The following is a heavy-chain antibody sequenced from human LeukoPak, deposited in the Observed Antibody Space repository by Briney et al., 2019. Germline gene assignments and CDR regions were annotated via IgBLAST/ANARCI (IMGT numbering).Heavy chain of an antibody. V-gene: IGHV4-4*07. CDR1: GGSISSYY. Sequence: SETLSLTCTVSGGSISSYYWSWIRQPAGKGLEWIGRIYTSGSTNYNPSLKSRVTMSVDTSKNQFSLKLSSVTAADTAVYFCARDKQHSYGRYFDHWGQGILVTVSS. CDR3: ARDKQHSYGRYFDH. D-gene: IGHD5-18*01. CDR2: IYTSGST. J-gene: IGHJ4*02.